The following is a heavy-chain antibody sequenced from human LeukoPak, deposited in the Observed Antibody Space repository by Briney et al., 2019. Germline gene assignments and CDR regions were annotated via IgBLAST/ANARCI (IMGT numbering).Heavy chain of an antibody. V-gene: IGHV3-48*01. CDR1: GFTFSSYS. CDR2: ISPSSGTM. D-gene: IGHD3-10*01. Sequence: GGSLRLSCAASGFTFSSYSMVWVRQAPGKGLEWVSYISPSSGTMYYADSVKGRFTISRDNAKNSLYLQMNSLRAEDTAVYYCATHELKDAFDIWGQGTMVTVSS. J-gene: IGHJ3*02. CDR3: ATHELKDAFDI.